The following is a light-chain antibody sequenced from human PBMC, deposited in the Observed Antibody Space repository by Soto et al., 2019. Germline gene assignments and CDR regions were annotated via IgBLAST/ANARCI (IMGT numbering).Light chain of an antibody. Sequence: DIVMTQSPLSLPVTPGEPASISCRSSQSLLHSNGYNYLDWYLQKPGQSPQLLIYLGSNRASGVPDRFSGSGSGTDFTLKISRVEAEHVGVYYCMQALQTRTFGPGTKVDIK. V-gene: IGKV2-28*01. J-gene: IGKJ3*01. CDR1: QSLLHSNGYNY. CDR3: MQALQTRT. CDR2: LGS.